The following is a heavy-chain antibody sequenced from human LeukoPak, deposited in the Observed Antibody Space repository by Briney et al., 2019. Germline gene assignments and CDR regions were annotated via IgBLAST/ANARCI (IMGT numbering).Heavy chain of an antibody. CDR3: AEWPKTDYYYYGMDV. D-gene: IGHD3-3*01. V-gene: IGHV4-34*01. J-gene: IGHJ6*02. CDR1: GGSFSGYY. Sequence: SETLSLTCAVYGGSFSGYYWSWIRQPPGKGLEWIGEINHSGSTNYNPPLKSRVTISVDTSKNQFSLKLSSVTAADTAVYYCAEWPKTDYYYYGMDVWGQGTTVTVSS. CDR2: INHSGST.